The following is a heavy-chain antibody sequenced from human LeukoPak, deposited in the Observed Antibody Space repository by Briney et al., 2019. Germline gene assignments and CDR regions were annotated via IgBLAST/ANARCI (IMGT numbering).Heavy chain of an antibody. V-gene: IGHV3-23*01. D-gene: IGHD3-22*01. CDR3: ASSPPLNYYDSSGYYYPFNY. CDR2: ISGSGGST. CDR1: GFTFSSYA. Sequence: QTGGFLRLFCAASGFTFSSYAMSWVRQAPGKGLEWVSAISGSGGSTYYADSVKGRFTISRDNSKNTLYLQMNSLRAEDTAVYYCASSPPLNYYDSSGYYYPFNYWGQGTLVTVSS. J-gene: IGHJ4*02.